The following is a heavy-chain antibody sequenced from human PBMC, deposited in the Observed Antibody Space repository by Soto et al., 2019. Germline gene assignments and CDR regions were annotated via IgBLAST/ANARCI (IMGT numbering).Heavy chain of an antibody. CDR1: GGTFSSYA. J-gene: IGHJ4*02. V-gene: IGHV1-69*01. Sequence: QVQLVQSGAEVKKPGSSVKVSCKASGGTFSSYAISWVRQAPGQGLEWMGGIIPIFGTANYAQKFQGRVTITADESTSPAYMELSSLRSEDTAVYYWASTHQSTVVTPGAYWGQGTLVTVAS. CDR3: ASTHQSTVVTPGAY. D-gene: IGHD2-15*01. CDR2: IIPIFGTA.